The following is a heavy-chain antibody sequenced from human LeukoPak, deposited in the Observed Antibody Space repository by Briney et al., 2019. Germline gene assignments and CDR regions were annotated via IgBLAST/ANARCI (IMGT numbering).Heavy chain of an antibody. J-gene: IGHJ6*03. CDR2: INPNSGGT. CDR1: GYTFTGYY. D-gene: IGHD3-10*01. CDR3: AREPLLWFGEFYYYYMDV. V-gene: IGHV1-2*02. Sequence: ASVKVSCTASGYTFTGYYMHWVRQAPGQGLEWMGWINPNSGGTNYAQKFQGRVTMTRDTSISTAYMELSWLRSDDTAVYYCAREPLLWFGEFYYYYMDVWGKGTTVTISS.